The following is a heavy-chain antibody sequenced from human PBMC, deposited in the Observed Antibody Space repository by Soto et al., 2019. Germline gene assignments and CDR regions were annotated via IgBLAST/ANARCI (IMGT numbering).Heavy chain of an antibody. J-gene: IGHJ5*02. CDR2: IYYSGST. CDR1: GGSISSYY. CDR3: ARDQNYYDSSGYYAVWFDP. D-gene: IGHD3-22*01. Sequence: QVQLQESGPGLVKPSETLSLTCTVSGGSISSYYWSWIRQPPGKGLEWIGSIYYSGSTNYNPSLKSRVTISVDTSKNQFSLKLSSVTAADTAVYYCARDQNYYDSSGYYAVWFDPWGQGTLVTVSS. V-gene: IGHV4-59*01.